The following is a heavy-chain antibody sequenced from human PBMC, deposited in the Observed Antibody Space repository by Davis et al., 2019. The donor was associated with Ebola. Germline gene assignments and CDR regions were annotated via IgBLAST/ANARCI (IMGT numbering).Heavy chain of an antibody. CDR2: ISSSSSYI. D-gene: IGHD2-2*01. Sequence: PGGSLRLSCAASGFTVSSNYMSWVRQAPGKGLEWVSSISSSSSYIYYADSVKGRFTISRDNAKNSLYLQMNSLRAEDTAVYYCARDTYCSSTSCYPPYSMDVWGKGTTVTVSS. V-gene: IGHV3-21*01. J-gene: IGHJ6*03. CDR1: GFTVSSNY. CDR3: ARDTYCSSTSCYPPYSMDV.